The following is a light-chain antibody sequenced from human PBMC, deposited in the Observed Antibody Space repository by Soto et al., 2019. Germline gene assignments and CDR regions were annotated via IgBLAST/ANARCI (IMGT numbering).Light chain of an antibody. J-gene: IGKJ5*01. CDR1: QSVSSSY. CDR2: GAS. Sequence: EIVLTQSPGTLSLSPGERATLSCRASQSVSSSYLAWYQQKPGQAPRLLIYGASTRATGIPARFGGSGSGTDFTLTISSLEPEDFAVYYCQQRSNWPPPFGQGTRLEIK. CDR3: QQRSNWPPP. V-gene: IGKV3D-20*02.